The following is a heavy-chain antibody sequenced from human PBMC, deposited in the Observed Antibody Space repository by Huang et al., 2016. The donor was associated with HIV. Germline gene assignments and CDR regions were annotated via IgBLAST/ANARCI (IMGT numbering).Heavy chain of an antibody. D-gene: IGHD3-10*01. CDR3: ARFGKRLPMLRGEDVIGDI. J-gene: IGHJ3*02. V-gene: IGHV3-30-3*01. CDR1: GFTLSDYA. Sequence: QVQLVESGGGVVQPGRSLSLHCAASGFTLSDYAFHWVRQAPGKGLEWGALVSYDGNAEFYSDSVRGRFTSSRDNFNNTLYLQMNGLGDEDTALYYCARFGKRLPMLRGEDVIGDIWGQGTMVIVSS. CDR2: VSYDGNAE.